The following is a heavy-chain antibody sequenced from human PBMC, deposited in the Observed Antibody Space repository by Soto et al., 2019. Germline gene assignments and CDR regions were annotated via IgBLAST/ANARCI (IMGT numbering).Heavy chain of an antibody. J-gene: IGHJ4*02. D-gene: IGHD4-17*01. V-gene: IGHV5-51*01. CDR2: IYPSDSDT. CDR1: GYTFTIYW. Sequence: GESLKISCQVSGYTFTIYWIGWVRQMPGKGLEWMGIIYPSDSDTRYRPSFQGQVTISADQSINTAYLQWDSLKASDAAIYYCARPANTVADHFDLWGQGTPVTVSS. CDR3: ARPANTVADHFDL.